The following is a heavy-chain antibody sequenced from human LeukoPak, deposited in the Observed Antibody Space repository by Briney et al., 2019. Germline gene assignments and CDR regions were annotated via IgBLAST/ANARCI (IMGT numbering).Heavy chain of an antibody. D-gene: IGHD6-13*01. J-gene: IGHJ6*02. Sequence: ASVKVSCKASRYTFSNYDINWVRQATGQGLEWMGWMSPNSGNTGYAQKFQERVTITRDMSTSTAYMELSSLRSEDTAVYYCAADQGAAAPYYYGMDVWGQGTTVTASS. CDR3: AADQGAAAPYYYGMDV. CDR1: RYTFSNYD. V-gene: IGHV1-8*01. CDR2: MSPNSGNT.